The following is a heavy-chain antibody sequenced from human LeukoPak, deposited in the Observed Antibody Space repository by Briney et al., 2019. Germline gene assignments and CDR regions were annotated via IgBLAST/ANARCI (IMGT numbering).Heavy chain of an antibody. CDR2: ISSGGII. CDR1: GFTFSSYE. J-gene: IGHJ3*02. D-gene: IGHD3-10*01. CDR3: GAGRQFVGAFDI. Sequence: PGGSLRLSCAASGFTFSSYELYWVRQAPGKGLEWVSYISSGGIIKYADSVKGKFTISRDDAKKSLYLQMNSLRAEDTAIYYCGAGRQFVGAFDIWGQGTLVTVSS. V-gene: IGHV3-48*03.